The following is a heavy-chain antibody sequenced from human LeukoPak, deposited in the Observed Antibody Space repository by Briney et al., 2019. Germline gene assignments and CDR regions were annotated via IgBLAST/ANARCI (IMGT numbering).Heavy chain of an antibody. Sequence: PGGSLRLSCAASGFTFSSYAMHWVRQAPGKGLEWVAVISYDGSNKYYADSVKGRFTISRDNSKNTLYLQMNSLRAEDTAVYYCAKDAGRGYCSGGSCYSNYWGQGTLVTVSS. D-gene: IGHD2-15*01. J-gene: IGHJ4*02. V-gene: IGHV3-30-3*01. CDR1: GFTFSSYA. CDR3: AKDAGRGYCSGGSCYSNY. CDR2: ISYDGSNK.